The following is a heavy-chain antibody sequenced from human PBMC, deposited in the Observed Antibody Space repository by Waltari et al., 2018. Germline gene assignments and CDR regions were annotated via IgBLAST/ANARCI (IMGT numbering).Heavy chain of an antibody. CDR1: GFTFSSFW. CDR2: ISTDARDT. Sequence: EEQLVESGGGLVQPGDSLRLSCAASGFTFSSFWMNWVRQAPGTGPLWVSRISTDARDTTYADSVKGRFTISRDNARNTLYLQMNRLRAEDTAVYFCARVSRRTYRSPVPGRHYYYGMDVWGQGTTVTVSS. J-gene: IGHJ6*02. D-gene: IGHD1-1*01. CDR3: ARVSRRTYRSPVPGRHYYYGMDV. V-gene: IGHV3-74*03.